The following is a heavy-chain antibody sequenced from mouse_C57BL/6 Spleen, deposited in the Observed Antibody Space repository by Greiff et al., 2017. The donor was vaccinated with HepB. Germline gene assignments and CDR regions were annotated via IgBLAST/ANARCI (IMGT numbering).Heavy chain of an antibody. CDR2: IDPENGDT. CDR1: GFNIKDDY. D-gene: IGHD2-2*01. J-gene: IGHJ2*01. Sequence: EVQLRQSGAELVRPGASVKLSCTASGFNIKDDYMHWVKQRPEQGLEWIGWIDPENGDTEYASKFQGKATITADTSSNTAYLQLSSLTSEDTAVYYCTTNYYGYDVYYFDYWGQGTTLTVSS. CDR3: TTNYYGYDVYYFDY. V-gene: IGHV14-4*01.